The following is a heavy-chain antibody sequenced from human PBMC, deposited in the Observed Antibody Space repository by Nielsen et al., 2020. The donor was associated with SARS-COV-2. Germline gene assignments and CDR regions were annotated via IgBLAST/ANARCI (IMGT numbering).Heavy chain of an antibody. CDR1: GDSIRTSEMY. CDR2: IDRVGKT. CDR3: ASIDYYALGSRPGGFDS. Sequence: SETLSLTCAVSGDSIRTSEMYWSWIRQSTGAGLEWIGYIDRVGKTYYTPSLESRVSISVDTSKNQFSLKLTSVTAADTAVYFCASIDYYALGSRPGGFDSWGQGALITVSS. V-gene: IGHV4-30-4*08. J-gene: IGHJ4*02. D-gene: IGHD3-10*01.